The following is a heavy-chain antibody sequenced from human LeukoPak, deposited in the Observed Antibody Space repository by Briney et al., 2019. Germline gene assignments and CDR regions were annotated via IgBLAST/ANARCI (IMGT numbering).Heavy chain of an antibody. CDR1: GGSISSSPCY. Sequence: SETLSLTCTVAGGSISSSPCYWGWIRQPPGKGLEWIGTVCYSGSTYYNPSLKSRVTISVDTSKNQFSLKLSSLTAADTAVYYCARDIRQQLPINYYYYYYMDVWGKGTTVTVSS. V-gene: IGHV4-39*07. CDR2: VCYSGST. J-gene: IGHJ6*03. D-gene: IGHD6-13*01. CDR3: ARDIRQQLPINYYYYYYMDV.